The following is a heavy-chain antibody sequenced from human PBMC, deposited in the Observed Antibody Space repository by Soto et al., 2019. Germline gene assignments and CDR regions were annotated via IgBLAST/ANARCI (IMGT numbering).Heavy chain of an antibody. CDR2: IIPIFGTA. D-gene: IGHD6-19*01. CDR1: GGTFSSYA. CDR3: ARDRFVAGTEGPFDY. J-gene: IGHJ4*02. Sequence: QVQLVQSGAEVKKPGSSVKVSCKASGGTFSSYAISWVRQAPGQGLEWMGGIIPIFGTANYAQKFQGRVTITADESKRTAYMELSSLRSEDTAVDYCARDRFVAGTEGPFDYWGQGTLVTVSS. V-gene: IGHV1-69*12.